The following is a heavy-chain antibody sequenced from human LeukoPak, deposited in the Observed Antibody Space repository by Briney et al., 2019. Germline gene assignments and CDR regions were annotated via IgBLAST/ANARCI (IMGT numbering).Heavy chain of an antibody. J-gene: IGHJ2*01. V-gene: IGHV4-59*01. CDR3: ARGEPSIASTGAPPFDL. CDR1: GGSIRSYY. D-gene: IGHD6-13*01. Sequence: SENLSLTCTVSGGSIRSYYWEWNRQPPGKGLEWIGYVYYSGSTDYNPSLKSRVTLSVDTSKNQFSLRLSSVTAADTAVYYCARGEPSIASTGAPPFDLWGRGTLVTVSS. CDR2: VYYSGST.